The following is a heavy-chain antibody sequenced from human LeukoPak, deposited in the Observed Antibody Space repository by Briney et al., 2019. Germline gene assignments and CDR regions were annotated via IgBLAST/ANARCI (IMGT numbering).Heavy chain of an antibody. CDR2: INAANGDT. CDR3: AREIDRDDYNRFFDY. J-gene: IGHJ4*02. CDR1: GYTFCTYI. D-gene: IGHD5-24*01. Sequence: ASVKVSCKASGYTFCTYIMHWWRQAPGQRLEWMGRINAANGDTKYSQKFQGRVTITRDTSASTAYVEMSSLRSEDTAVYFCAREIDRDDYNRFFDYWGQGTLVTVSS. V-gene: IGHV1-3*01.